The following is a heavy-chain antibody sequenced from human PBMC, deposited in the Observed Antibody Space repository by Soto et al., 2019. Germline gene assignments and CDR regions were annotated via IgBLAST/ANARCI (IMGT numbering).Heavy chain of an antibody. D-gene: IGHD2-15*01. V-gene: IGHV1-69*01. CDR2: SIPIFGTA. CDR3: ARGFVVVVAATPVPGWFDP. J-gene: IGHJ5*02. CDR1: GGTFSSYA. Sequence: QVQLVQSGAEVKKPGSSVTVSCKASGGTFSSYAISWVRQAPGQGLEWMGGSIPIFGTANYAQKFQGRVTITADESTRTAYMELRSLRSEDTAVYYCARGFVVVVAATPVPGWFDPRGQGTLVTVSS.